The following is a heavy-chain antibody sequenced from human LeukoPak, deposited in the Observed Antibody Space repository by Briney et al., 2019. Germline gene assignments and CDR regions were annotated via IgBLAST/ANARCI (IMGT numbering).Heavy chain of an antibody. V-gene: IGHV3-66*02. Sequence: GGSLRLSCAASGFTFDDYGMSWVRQAPGKGLEWVSVIYTGGTTYYTDSVKGRFTISRDNSKNMVYLQMDSLRPDDTAVYYCARITVTRFDYWGLGSLVTVSS. CDR3: ARITVTRFDY. CDR1: GFTFDDYG. D-gene: IGHD4-17*01. J-gene: IGHJ4*02. CDR2: IYTGGTT.